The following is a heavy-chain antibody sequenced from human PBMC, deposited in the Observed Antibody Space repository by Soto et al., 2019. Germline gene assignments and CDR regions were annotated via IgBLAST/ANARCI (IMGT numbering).Heavy chain of an antibody. Sequence: SETLSLTCTVSGGSISSSSYYWGWIRQPPGKGLEWIGSIYYSGSTYYNPSLKSRVTISVDTSKNQFSLKLSSVTAADTAVYYCARHLGYSSSWSRFDYWGQGTLVTVSS. CDR1: GGSISSSSYY. D-gene: IGHD6-13*01. CDR2: IYYSGST. J-gene: IGHJ4*02. V-gene: IGHV4-39*01. CDR3: ARHLGYSSSWSRFDY.